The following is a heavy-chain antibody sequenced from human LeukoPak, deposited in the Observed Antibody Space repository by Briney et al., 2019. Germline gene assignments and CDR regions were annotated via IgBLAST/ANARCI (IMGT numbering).Heavy chain of an antibody. CDR3: ARDTVDSAFDI. CDR2: IIPIFGTA. Sequence: VASVKVSCEASGGTFSSYAISWVRQAPGQGLEWMGGIIPIFGTANYAQKFQGRVTITTDESTSTAYMELSSLRSEDTAVYYCARDTVDSAFDIWGQGTMVTVSS. CDR1: GGTFSSYA. J-gene: IGHJ3*02. D-gene: IGHD3-22*01. V-gene: IGHV1-69*05.